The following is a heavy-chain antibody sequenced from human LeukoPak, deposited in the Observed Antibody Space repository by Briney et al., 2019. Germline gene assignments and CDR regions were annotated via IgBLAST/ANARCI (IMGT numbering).Heavy chain of an antibody. J-gene: IGHJ4*02. CDR2: ARNKANSHTT. CDR3: ARRGFSDSRGYYPDFDY. CDR1: GFTFSDYY. D-gene: IGHD3-22*01. Sequence: GGSLRLSCVASGFTFSDYYTDWVRQAPGKGLEWVGRARNKANSHTTEYAASVKGRFIISRDDSKSSLYLQMNSLKTEDTAVYFCARRGFSDSRGYYPDFDYWGRGTLVTVSS. V-gene: IGHV3-72*01.